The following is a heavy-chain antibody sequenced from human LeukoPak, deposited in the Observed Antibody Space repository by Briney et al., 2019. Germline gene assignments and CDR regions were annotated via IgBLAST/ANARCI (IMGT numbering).Heavy chain of an antibody. V-gene: IGHV3-30-3*01. CDR2: ISYDGSNK. J-gene: IGHJ6*02. CDR1: GFTFSSYA. D-gene: IGHD3-10*01. CDR3: ARGILWFGGYYGMDV. Sequence: GGSLRLSRAASGFTFSSYAMHWVRQAPGKGLEWVAVISYDGSNKYYADSVKGRFTISRDNSKNTLYLQMNSLRAEDTAVYYCARGILWFGGYYGMDVWGQGTTVTVSS.